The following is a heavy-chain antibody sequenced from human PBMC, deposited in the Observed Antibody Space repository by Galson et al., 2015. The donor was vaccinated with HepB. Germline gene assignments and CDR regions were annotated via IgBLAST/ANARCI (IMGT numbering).Heavy chain of an antibody. V-gene: IGHV1-8*01. CDR3: ARGWGDYGDYVSSGMDV. CDR1: GFTFTDYD. Sequence: SVKVSCKAVGFTFTDYDINWVRQAAGRGPEWLGWMNPYSGNTGYAQKFQGRVTMPRDTSMSTAYMELSSLRAEDTAVYVCARGWGDYGDYVSSGMDVWGQGAMVTVSS. CDR2: MNPYSGNT. J-gene: IGHJ6*02. D-gene: IGHD4-17*01.